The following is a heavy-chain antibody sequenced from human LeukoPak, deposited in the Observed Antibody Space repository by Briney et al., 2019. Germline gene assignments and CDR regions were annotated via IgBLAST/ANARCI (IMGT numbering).Heavy chain of an antibody. V-gene: IGHV4-59*01. Sequence: SETPSLTCTVSGGSISSYYWSWIRQPPGKGLEWIGYIYYSGSSNYNPSLKSRVTISVDTSKNQFSLKLSSVTAADTAVYYCARGSFNYYDSSGYLDYWGQGTLVTVSS. D-gene: IGHD3-22*01. CDR1: GGSISSYY. CDR2: IYYSGSS. J-gene: IGHJ4*02. CDR3: ARGSFNYYDSSGYLDY.